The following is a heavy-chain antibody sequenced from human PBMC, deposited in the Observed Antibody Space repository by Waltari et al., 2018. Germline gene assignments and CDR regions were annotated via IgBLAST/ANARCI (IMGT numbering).Heavy chain of an antibody. CDR3: AKVAGIAAAEFHFDF. CDR1: GFTFVTSA. Sequence: EVQLLESGGGLVQPGGSLRLSCAASGFTFVTSAMTWVRQAPGKGLGWGPSIRVPRLTTFYADSVKGRFSISRDNSKKTLYLQINGLTADDTAVYYCAKVAGIAAAEFHFDFWGRGTLVTVSS. D-gene: IGHD6-13*01. V-gene: IGHV3-23*01. CDR2: IRVPRLTT. J-gene: IGHJ4*02.